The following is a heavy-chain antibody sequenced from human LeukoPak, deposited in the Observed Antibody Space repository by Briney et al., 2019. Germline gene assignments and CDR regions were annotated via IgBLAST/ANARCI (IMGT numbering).Heavy chain of an antibody. CDR1: GFTFSSYG. CDR3: AKIGGYCTNGVCYTPYYFDY. CDR2: ISYDGSNK. Sequence: PGGSLRLSCAASGFTFSSYGMHWVRQAPGKGLEWVAVISYDGSNKYYADSVKGRFTISRDNSKNTLYLQMNSLRAEDTAVYYCAKIGGYCTNGVCYTPYYFDYWGQGTLVTVSS. J-gene: IGHJ4*02. D-gene: IGHD2-8*01. V-gene: IGHV3-30*18.